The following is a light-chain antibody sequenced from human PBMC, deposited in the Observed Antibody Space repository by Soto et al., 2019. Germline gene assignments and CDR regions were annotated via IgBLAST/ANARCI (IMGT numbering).Light chain of an antibody. CDR1: RSNIGRNF. CDR3: AAWDDTLDAQV. V-gene: IGLV1-47*01. CDR2: RNN. J-gene: IGLJ3*02. Sequence: QYVLTQSPSASGTPGQRVTISCSGSRSNIGRNFAYWYQHVPGTAPRLLIQRNNERPSGVPDRFSGPKSGTSVSLAISGLRSDDEATYYCAAWDDTLDAQVFGGGTKVTVL.